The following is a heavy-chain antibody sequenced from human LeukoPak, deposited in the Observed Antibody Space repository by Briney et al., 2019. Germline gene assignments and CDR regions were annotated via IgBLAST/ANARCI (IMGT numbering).Heavy chain of an antibody. CDR3: ARDPSNTSGWSPYFDY. Sequence: ASVEVSCKASGYTYTNHGITWVRQAPGQGLEWMDWFSAYNRDTKYAQNFQGRVTFITESSTSTAYMELRSLRSDDTAVYYCARDPSNTSGWSPYFDYWGQGTLVTVSA. V-gene: IGHV1-18*04. J-gene: IGHJ4*02. CDR1: GYTYTNHG. D-gene: IGHD6-13*01. CDR2: FSAYNRDT.